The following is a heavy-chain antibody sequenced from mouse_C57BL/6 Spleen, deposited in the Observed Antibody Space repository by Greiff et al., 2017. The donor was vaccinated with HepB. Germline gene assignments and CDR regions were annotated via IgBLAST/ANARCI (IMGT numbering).Heavy chain of an antibody. D-gene: IGHD2-1*01. CDR2: INPSSGYT. CDR1: GYTFTSYT. V-gene: IGHV1-4*01. J-gene: IGHJ4*01. Sequence: VKLMESGAELARPGASVKMSCKASGYTFTSYTMHWVKQRPGQGLEWIGYINPSSGYTKYNQKFKDKATLTADKSSSTAYMQLSSLTSEDSAVYYCARDGNYLYYYAMDYWGQGTSVTVSS. CDR3: ARDGNYLYYYAMDY.